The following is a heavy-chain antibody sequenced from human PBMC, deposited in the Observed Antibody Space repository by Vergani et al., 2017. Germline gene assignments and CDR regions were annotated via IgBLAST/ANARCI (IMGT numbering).Heavy chain of an antibody. Sequence: QVQLVESGGGVVQPGASVKVSCKASGYTFTGYYMHWVRQAPGQGLEWMGWINPNSGGTNYAQKFQGRVTMTRDTSISTAYMELSRLRSDDTAVYYCARISGYETGGNDYWGQGTLVTVSS. D-gene: IGHD5-12*01. J-gene: IGHJ4*02. V-gene: IGHV1-2*02. CDR1: GYTFTGYY. CDR2: INPNSGGT. CDR3: ARISGYETGGNDY.